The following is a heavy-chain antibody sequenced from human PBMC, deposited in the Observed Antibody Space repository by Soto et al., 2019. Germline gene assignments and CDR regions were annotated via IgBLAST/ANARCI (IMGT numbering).Heavy chain of an antibody. Sequence: EEQLVESGGGLVQPGGSLRLSCAASGFTFSNHVMNWVRQAPGRGLEWVSSINRDFNTYYADSVKGRFTISRDNAKDSLFLQVSSLRADDTAVYYCVNGDYYVGQGTLVTVSS. D-gene: IGHD4-17*01. V-gene: IGHV3-48*01. CDR3: VNGDYY. J-gene: IGHJ4*02. CDR1: GFTFSNHV. CDR2: INRDFNT.